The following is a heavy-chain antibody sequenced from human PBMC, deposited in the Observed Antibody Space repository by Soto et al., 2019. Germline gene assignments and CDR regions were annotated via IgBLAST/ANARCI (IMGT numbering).Heavy chain of an antibody. CDR1: GFTFSNYA. Sequence: GGSLRLSCAASGFTFSNYAMSWVRQAPGKGLEWVSSISGSGGITYYADSVKGRFTISRDNSKNTLYLQMNNLRADDTAVYSCAKDLSSYDCVGYFDYWGQGTLVTVSS. J-gene: IGHJ4*02. CDR2: ISGSGGIT. CDR3: AKDLSSYDCVGYFDY. D-gene: IGHD5-12*01. V-gene: IGHV3-23*01.